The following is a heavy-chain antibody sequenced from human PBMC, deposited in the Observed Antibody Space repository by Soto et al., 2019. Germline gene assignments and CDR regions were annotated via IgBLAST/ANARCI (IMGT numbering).Heavy chain of an antibody. Sequence: SETLSLTCTVSGGSISSYYWSWIRQPPGKGLEWIGYIYYSGSTNYNPSLKSRVTISVDTSKNQFSLKLSSVTAADTAVYYCARAVVVAATRPSDYYYYMDVWGKGTTVTVSS. CDR3: ARAVVVAATRPSDYYYYMDV. CDR1: GGSISSYY. V-gene: IGHV4-59*01. J-gene: IGHJ6*03. D-gene: IGHD2-15*01. CDR2: IYYSGST.